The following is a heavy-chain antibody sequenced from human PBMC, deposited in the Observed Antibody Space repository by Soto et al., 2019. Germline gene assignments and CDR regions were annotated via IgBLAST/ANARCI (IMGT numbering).Heavy chain of an antibody. CDR2: IYADGGT. CDR3: ARDNSILGAPFQD. V-gene: IGHV3-53*02. J-gene: IGHJ1*01. D-gene: IGHD3-16*01. CDR1: GFTVSSNS. Sequence: EVELVATGGGSIQPGGSLRLSCAVSGFTVSSNSMSWVRQAPGKGLEWVSLIYADGGTYYGDSVQGRFTISRDTSKNTVSLQMTSLRADGTAVYYCARDNSILGAPFQDWGQGTLV.